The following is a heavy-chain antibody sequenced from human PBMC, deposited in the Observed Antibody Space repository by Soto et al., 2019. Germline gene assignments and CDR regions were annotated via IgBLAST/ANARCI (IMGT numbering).Heavy chain of an antibody. Sequence: SETLSLTCTVSGGSISSSSYYWGWIRQPPGKGLEWIGSIYYSGSTYYNPSLKSRVTISVDTSKNQFSLKLSSVTAADTAVYYRARSYCTNGVCFALNWFDPWGQGTLVTVSS. D-gene: IGHD2-8*01. CDR1: GGSISSSSYY. J-gene: IGHJ5*02. CDR3: ARSYCTNGVCFALNWFDP. CDR2: IYYSGST. V-gene: IGHV4-39*01.